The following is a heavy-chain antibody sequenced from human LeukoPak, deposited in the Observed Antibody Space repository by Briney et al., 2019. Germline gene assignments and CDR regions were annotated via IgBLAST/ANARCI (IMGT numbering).Heavy chain of an antibody. CDR3: ARESPLVCYFDC. D-gene: IGHD3-10*01. CDR1: GFIFTNYY. CDR2: IDPRGGTR. V-gene: IGHV1-46*01. J-gene: IGHJ5*01. Sequence: ASVKVSCKASGFIFTNYYMHWVRQAPGQVLEWMGFIDPRGGTRSYAQNFQGSVTMTWDTSASTVYMELSSLRSEDTAVYYCARESPLVCYFDCWGQGTLVTVSS.